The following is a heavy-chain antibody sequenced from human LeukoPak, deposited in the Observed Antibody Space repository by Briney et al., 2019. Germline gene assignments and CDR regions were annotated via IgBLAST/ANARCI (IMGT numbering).Heavy chain of an antibody. Sequence: GESLKISCKGSGYSFTSYWIGWVRQMPGKGLEWMGSIYPGDSDTSYSPSFQGQVTISADKSISSAYLQWSSLQASDTAMYYCPRLGIAAGHGDYWGQGTPVTVSS. CDR1: GYSFTSYW. V-gene: IGHV5-51*01. CDR2: IYPGDSDT. J-gene: IGHJ4*02. D-gene: IGHD6-13*01. CDR3: PRLGIAAGHGDY.